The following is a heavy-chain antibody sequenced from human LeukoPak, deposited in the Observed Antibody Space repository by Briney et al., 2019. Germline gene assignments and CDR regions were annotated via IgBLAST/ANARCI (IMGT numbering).Heavy chain of an antibody. CDR3: ARGSPYDSGRALGMDV. J-gene: IGHJ6*02. CDR2: INPNSGDT. V-gene: IGHV1-2*02. D-gene: IGHD3-10*01. Sequence: GPSVKVSCKPSLFTFTGYFLHWVRQAAGHEPEWMAWINPNSGDTKYAQKFQGRVTMTRDTAISTAYMEVSSLISDDTAVYDCARGSPYDSGRALGMDVWGQGTPVTVSS. CDR1: LFTFTGYF.